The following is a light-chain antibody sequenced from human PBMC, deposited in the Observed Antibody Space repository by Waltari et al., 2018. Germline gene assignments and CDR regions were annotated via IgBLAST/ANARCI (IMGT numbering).Light chain of an antibody. J-gene: IGKJ3*01. CDR2: DAP. CDR1: QDLSNY. Sequence: DIQMTQSPSSLSASVGDRVTITCQASQDLSNYLNWYQQNPVQPPKHPNYDAPNLEKRVPXXXXXXXXXXXXXXXXXXLQPEDIATYYCQQYDNLPVTFGPGTKVDIK. CDR3: QQYDNLPVT. V-gene: IGKV1-33*01.